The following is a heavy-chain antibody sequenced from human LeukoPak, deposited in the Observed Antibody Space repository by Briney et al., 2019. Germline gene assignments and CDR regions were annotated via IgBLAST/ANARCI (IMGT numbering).Heavy chain of an antibody. D-gene: IGHD2-15*01. CDR2: ICSGGST. J-gene: IGHJ3*02. CDR3: AREPPICSGGSCYSKVDAFDI. CDR1: GFTVSSNY. Sequence: TGGSLRLSCAASGFTVSSNYMSWVRQAPGKGLEWVSVICSGGSTYYADSVKGRFTISRDNSKNTLHLQMNSLRAEDTAVYYCAREPPICSGGSCYSKVDAFDIWGQGTMVTVSS. V-gene: IGHV3-66*01.